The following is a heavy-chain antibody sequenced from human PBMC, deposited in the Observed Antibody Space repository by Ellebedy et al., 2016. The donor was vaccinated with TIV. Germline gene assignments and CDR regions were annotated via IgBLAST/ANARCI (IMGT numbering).Heavy chain of an antibody. D-gene: IGHD3-22*01. CDR1: GDPISSSNYY. CDR3: ARGGAYYYDSGDHIDY. CDR2: LYYTGST. Sequence: SETLSLTXTASGDPISSSNYYWGCIRQPPGKGLEWIGSLYYTGSTHYNPSLPSRVIISVDMSKTHFSLKLSSVTDADTAVYYCARGGAYYYDSGDHIDYWGQGGLVSVSS. V-gene: IGHV4-39*07. J-gene: IGHJ4*02.